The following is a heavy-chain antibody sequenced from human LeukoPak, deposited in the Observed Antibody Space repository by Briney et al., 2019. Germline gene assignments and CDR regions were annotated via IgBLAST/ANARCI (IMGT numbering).Heavy chain of an antibody. CDR1: GFNFSSYW. V-gene: IGHV3-74*01. CDR3: AREFTSAYSGSSRGL. J-gene: IGHJ4*02. CDR2: INTYGSST. D-gene: IGHD1-26*01. Sequence: GGSLRLSCAASGFNFSSYWMHWVRQAPGRGRVWVSRINTYGSSTSHADSVKGRFTISSDNAKNTLYLQMNSLRAEDTAAYYCAREFTSAYSGSSRGLWGQGTLVTVSS.